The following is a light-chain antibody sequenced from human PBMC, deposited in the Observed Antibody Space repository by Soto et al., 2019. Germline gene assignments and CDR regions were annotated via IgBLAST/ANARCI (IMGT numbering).Light chain of an antibody. CDR2: SNI. V-gene: IGLV1-44*01. CDR3: STWDDTLKGPV. J-gene: IGLJ3*02. Sequence: QSVLTQPPSASGTPGQRVTISCSGTSSSIGNNRVNWYQQIPGTAPKLLIYSNIQRPSGIPDRFSGSKSGTSASLAIPGLQSEDEADYYCSTWDDTLKGPVFGGGTKVNVL. CDR1: SSSIGNNR.